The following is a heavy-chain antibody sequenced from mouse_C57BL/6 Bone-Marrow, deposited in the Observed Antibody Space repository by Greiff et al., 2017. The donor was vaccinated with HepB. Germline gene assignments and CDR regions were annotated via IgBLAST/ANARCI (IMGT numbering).Heavy chain of an antibody. CDR3: ARHGWLLYYYAMDY. CDR2: ISNGGGST. Sequence: GKLMESGGGLVQPGGSLKLSCAASGFTFSDYYMYWVRQTPEKRLEWVAYISNGGGSTYYPDTVKGRFTISRDNAKNTLYLQMSRLKSEDTAMYYCARHGWLLYYYAMDYWGQGTSVTVSS. V-gene: IGHV5-12*01. D-gene: IGHD2-3*01. CDR1: GFTFSDYY. J-gene: IGHJ4*01.